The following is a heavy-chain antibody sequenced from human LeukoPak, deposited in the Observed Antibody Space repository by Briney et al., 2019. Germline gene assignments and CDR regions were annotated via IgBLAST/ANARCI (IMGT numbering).Heavy chain of an antibody. Sequence: GGSLRLSCAGSRFTFSSHAMSWVRQAPGKGLEWISAMSGSGGSTYYADSVKGRFTISRDNSKNTLYLQMNSLRAEDTAVYYCAKWGCSGSDCYPFDYWGQGTLVTVSS. V-gene: IGHV3-23*01. D-gene: IGHD2-21*02. CDR1: RFTFSSHA. J-gene: IGHJ4*02. CDR3: AKWGCSGSDCYPFDY. CDR2: MSGSGGST.